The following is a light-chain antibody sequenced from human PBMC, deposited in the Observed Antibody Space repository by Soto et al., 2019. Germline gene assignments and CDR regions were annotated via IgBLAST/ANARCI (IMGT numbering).Light chain of an antibody. V-gene: IGKV1-33*01. CDR3: QQANSFPPIT. J-gene: IGKJ5*01. CDR2: DAS. Sequence: DIQMTQSPSSLSASVGDRVTITCQASQDVGTCLNWYQQRPGRAPKFLIQDASNLETGVTSRFSGSGSGTEFTLTISSLQPDDFATYYCQQANSFPPITFGQGTRLEIK. CDR1: QDVGTC.